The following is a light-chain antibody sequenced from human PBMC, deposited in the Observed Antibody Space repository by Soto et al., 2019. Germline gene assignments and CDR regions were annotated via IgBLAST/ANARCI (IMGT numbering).Light chain of an antibody. J-gene: IGKJ2*01. CDR1: QSISSY. Sequence: DIQMTKSPSSLSASVGDRVTITCRASQSISSYLNWYQQKPGKAPKLLIYAASSLQSGVPSRFSGSGSGTDFTLTISSLQPEDFATYYCQQSYSTPPYTFGQGTKVDIX. V-gene: IGKV1-39*01. CDR2: AAS. CDR3: QQSYSTPPYT.